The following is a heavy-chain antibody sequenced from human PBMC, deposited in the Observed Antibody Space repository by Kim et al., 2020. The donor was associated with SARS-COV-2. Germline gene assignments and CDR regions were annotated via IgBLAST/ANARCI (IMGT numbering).Heavy chain of an antibody. D-gene: IGHD3-10*01. Sequence: SETLSLTCTVSGGSISSYYWSWIRQPPGKGLEWIGYIYYSGSTNYNPSLKSRVTISVDTSKNQFSLKLSSVTAADTAVYYCARDVVLWFGELSPHYYGMDVWGQGTTVTVSS. CDR3: ARDVVLWFGELSPHYYGMDV. V-gene: IGHV4-59*01. CDR1: GGSISSYY. J-gene: IGHJ6*02. CDR2: IYYSGST.